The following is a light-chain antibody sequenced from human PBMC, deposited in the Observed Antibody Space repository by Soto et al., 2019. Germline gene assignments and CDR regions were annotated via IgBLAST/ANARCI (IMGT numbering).Light chain of an antibody. Sequence: EIMMTQSPATLSVSPGERANLSCRATQSVSSRLAWYQQKPGQAPRLLVYGASARATGVPARFSGGGSGTEFTLTISSLQSEDFAVYYCHQYNNWPPITFGQGTRLQI. J-gene: IGKJ5*01. CDR3: HQYNNWPPIT. CDR2: GAS. CDR1: QSVSSR. V-gene: IGKV3D-15*01.